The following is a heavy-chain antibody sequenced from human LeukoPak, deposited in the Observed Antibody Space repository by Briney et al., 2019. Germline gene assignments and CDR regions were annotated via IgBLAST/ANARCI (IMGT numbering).Heavy chain of an antibody. CDR1: GYTFTGYY. CDR2: INPNSGGT. D-gene: IGHD2-21*01. CDR3: AGASDSTYYFDY. Sequence: GASVKVSCKASGYTFTGYYMHWVRQAPGRGLEWMGRINPNSGGTNYAQKFQGRVTMTRDTSISTAYMELSRLRSDDTAVYYCAGASDSTYYFDYWGQGTLVTVSS. J-gene: IGHJ4*02. V-gene: IGHV1-2*06.